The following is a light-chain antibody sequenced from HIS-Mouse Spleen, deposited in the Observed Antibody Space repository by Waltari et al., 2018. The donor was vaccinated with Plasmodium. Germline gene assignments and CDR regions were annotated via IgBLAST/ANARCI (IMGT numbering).Light chain of an antibody. Sequence: EIVMTQSPATLSVSPGERATLSCRASQSVSSNLAWYQQKPGQAPRLLIYGASTRATGIPARFSGSGSGTEFTLNISSLQDEDFAVYYCQQYNNWSFAYGPGTKVDIK. CDR2: GAS. CDR3: QQYNNWSFA. CDR1: QSVSSN. V-gene: IGKV3-15*01. J-gene: IGKJ3*01.